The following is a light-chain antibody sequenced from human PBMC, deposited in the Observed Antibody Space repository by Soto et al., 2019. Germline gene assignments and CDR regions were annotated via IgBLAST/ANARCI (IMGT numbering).Light chain of an antibody. CDR2: AAS. V-gene: IGKV1-39*01. CDR1: QSISNY. Sequence: DIQMTQSPSSLSASVGDRVAITCRASQSISNYLKWYQQKPGKAPDLLIYAASSLQSGVPSRFSGSGFGTDFTLTIGSLQPEDFATYYCQQSYSTPLTFGGGTKV. J-gene: IGKJ4*01. CDR3: QQSYSTPLT.